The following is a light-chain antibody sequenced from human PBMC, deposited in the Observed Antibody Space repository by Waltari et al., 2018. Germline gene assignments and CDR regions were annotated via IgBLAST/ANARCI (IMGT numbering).Light chain of an antibody. V-gene: IGKV1-5*03. CDR2: KAS. CDR3: QQYNSYPYT. J-gene: IGKJ2*01. Sequence: DIQMTQSPSTLSASVGASVTLTCRASQITSTWLAWYPQKPGKAPKLLIYKASSLESGVPSRFSGSGSGTEFTLTISSLQPDDFATYYCQQYNSYPYTFGQGTKLEIK. CDR1: QITSTW.